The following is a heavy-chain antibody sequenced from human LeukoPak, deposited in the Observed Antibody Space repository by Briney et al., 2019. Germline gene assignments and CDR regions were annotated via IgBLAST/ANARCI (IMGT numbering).Heavy chain of an antibody. CDR1: GGSISSYY. D-gene: IGHD3-22*01. V-gene: IGHV4-4*09. Sequence: PSETLSLTCAVSGGSISSYYWSWIRQPPGKGLEWIGYIYTSGSTNYNPSLKSRVTISVDTSKNQFSLKLSSVTAADTAVYYCAAGKVYSSGVDYWGQGTLVTVSS. CDR2: IYTSGST. J-gene: IGHJ4*02. CDR3: AAGKVYSSGVDY.